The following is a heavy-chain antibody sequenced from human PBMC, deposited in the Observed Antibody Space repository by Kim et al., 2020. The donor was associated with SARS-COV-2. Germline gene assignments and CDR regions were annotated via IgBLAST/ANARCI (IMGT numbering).Heavy chain of an antibody. Sequence: STHHNPSLKSRVTISVDTSKSPFSLKLSSVTAADTAVYYCASGFAVVVVIWGQGKRVTVSS. J-gene: IGHJ3*02. CDR2: ST. CDR3: ASGFAVVVVI. V-gene: IGHV4-30-2*05. D-gene: IGHD2-21*01.